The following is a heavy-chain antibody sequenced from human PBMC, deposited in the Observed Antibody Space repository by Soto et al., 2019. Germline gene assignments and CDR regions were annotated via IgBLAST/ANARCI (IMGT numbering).Heavy chain of an antibody. J-gene: IGHJ6*03. Sequence: EVQLLESGGGLVQPGGSLRLSCAASGFTFSSYAMSWVRQAPGKGLEWVSDISGSGGSTYCADSVKGRFTISADNSKSTLYLQLTCRRAEDTAVYYCAKGAVYPPIAIFGVAPGDNYYSMDVWGMGTTVTVSS. CDR2: ISGSGGST. V-gene: IGHV3-23*01. CDR3: AKGAVYPPIAIFGVAPGDNYYSMDV. D-gene: IGHD3-3*01. CDR1: GFTFSSYA.